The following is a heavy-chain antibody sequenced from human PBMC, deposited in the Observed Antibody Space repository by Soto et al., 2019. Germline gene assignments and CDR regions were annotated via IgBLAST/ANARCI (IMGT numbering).Heavy chain of an antibody. Sequence: QVQLVESGGGVVQPGGSLRLSCAASGFTFRSYAMHWVRQAPGKGLEWVAYISYDGGDQDYANSVKGRFTISRDNSKNTLYLQMNSLRLEDTTVYYCAREPDGMDVWGQGTTVTGSS. J-gene: IGHJ6*02. CDR3: AREPDGMDV. CDR1: GFTFRSYA. CDR2: ISYDGGDQ. V-gene: IGHV3-30-3*01.